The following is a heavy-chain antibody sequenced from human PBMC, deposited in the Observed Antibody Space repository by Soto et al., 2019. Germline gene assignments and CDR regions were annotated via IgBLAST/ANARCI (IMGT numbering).Heavy chain of an antibody. CDR3: ARDPPPPDY. CDR1: GYTFASYA. Sequence: QVQLVQSGAEVKKPGASVKVSCKASGYTFASYAISWMRQAPGQGLEWMGWISAYNGNTNYAQKLQGRDTMTTDTATSTAYMELRSVRSDDTAVYYCARDPPPPDYWGQGTLVSVSS. J-gene: IGHJ4*02. CDR2: ISAYNGNT. V-gene: IGHV1-18*01.